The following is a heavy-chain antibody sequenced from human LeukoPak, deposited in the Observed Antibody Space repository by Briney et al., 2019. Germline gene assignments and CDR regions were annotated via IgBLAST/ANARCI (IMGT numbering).Heavy chain of an antibody. Sequence: GGSLRLSCAASRFTFSTYGMHWVRQAPGKGLEWVAYIQYDGSNQQYADSVKGRFSISRDSSKNTLYLQMNSLRAEDTAVYYCAKDRTSGWPAAFDIWGQGTMVTVSS. CDR1: RFTFSTYG. CDR2: IQYDGSNQ. V-gene: IGHV3-30*02. CDR3: AKDRTSGWPAAFDI. J-gene: IGHJ3*02. D-gene: IGHD6-19*01.